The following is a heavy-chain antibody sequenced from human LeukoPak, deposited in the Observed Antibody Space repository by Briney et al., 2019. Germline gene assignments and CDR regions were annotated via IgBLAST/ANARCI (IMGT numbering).Heavy chain of an antibody. CDR3: AKAYGDYFED. J-gene: IGHJ4*02. Sequence: ASLKVSCKASGYTFTSYYMHWVRQAPGQGLEWMGIINTSGGSTSNAQRFQGRVTMTKDTSTSTVYMELSSLRSEDTAVYYCAKAYGDYFEDWGQGTLVTVSS. D-gene: IGHD4-17*01. V-gene: IGHV1-46*01. CDR1: GYTFTSYY. CDR2: INTSGGST.